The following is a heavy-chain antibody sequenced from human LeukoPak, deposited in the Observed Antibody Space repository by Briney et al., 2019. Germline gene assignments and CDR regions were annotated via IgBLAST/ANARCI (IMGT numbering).Heavy chain of an antibody. J-gene: IGHJ3*02. V-gene: IGHV3-20*01. CDR1: GFTFDDCG. D-gene: IGHD3-22*01. Sequence: GGSLRLSCAASGFTFDDCGMSWVRQAPGKGLEWVSGINWNGGSTGYADSVKGRFIISRDNAKNSLYLQMNSLRAEDTALYHCARDVWTSSGFYWGAFDIWGQGTMVTVSS. CDR3: ARDVWTSSGFYWGAFDI. CDR2: INWNGGST.